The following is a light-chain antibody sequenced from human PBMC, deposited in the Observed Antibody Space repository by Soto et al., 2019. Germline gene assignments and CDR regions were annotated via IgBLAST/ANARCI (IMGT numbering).Light chain of an antibody. J-gene: IGLJ1*01. CDR1: SSDVGSYNS. CDR2: DVN. V-gene: IGLV2-14*03. Sequence: QSVLTQPASVSGSPGQSIAISCTGTSSDVGSYNSVSWYQQYPGKAPKLMIHDVNNRPSGISDRFSASKSGNTASLTISGLQAEDEADYYCSSFTSSTSYVFGTGTRSP. CDR3: SSFTSSTSYV.